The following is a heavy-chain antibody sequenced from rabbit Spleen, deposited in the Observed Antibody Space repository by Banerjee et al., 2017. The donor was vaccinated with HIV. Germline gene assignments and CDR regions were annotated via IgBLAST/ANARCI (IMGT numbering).Heavy chain of an antibody. CDR2: IYTGSSGST. V-gene: IGHV1S45*01. CDR1: GIDFSSYYY. J-gene: IGHJ6*01. Sequence: QQQLEESGGGLVKPGGTLTLTCKASGIDFSSYYYMCWVRQAPGKGLEWIACIYTGSSGSTKYASWAKGRFTFSKTSSTTVTLQMTSLTAADTATYFCARHWDLWGPGTLVTVS. CDR3: ARHWDL.